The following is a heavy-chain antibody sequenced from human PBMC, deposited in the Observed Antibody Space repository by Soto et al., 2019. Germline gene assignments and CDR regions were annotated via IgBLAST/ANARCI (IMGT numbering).Heavy chain of an antibody. D-gene: IGHD2-2*02. CDR1: GFTFSSYS. CDR2: ISSSSSYI. J-gene: IGHJ4*02. Sequence: LRLSCAASGFTFSSYSMNWVRQAPGKGLEWVSSISSSSSYIYYADSVKGRFTISRDNAKNSLYLQMNSLRAEDTAVYYCARDLAGYCSSTSCYTAFDYWGQGTLVTVSS. CDR3: ARDLAGYCSSTSCYTAFDY. V-gene: IGHV3-21*01.